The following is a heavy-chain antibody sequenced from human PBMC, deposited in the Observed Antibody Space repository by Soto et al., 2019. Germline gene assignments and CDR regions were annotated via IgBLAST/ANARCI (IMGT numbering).Heavy chain of an antibody. Sequence: PGGSLRLSCAASGFTFSSYAMSWVRQAPGKGLEWVSAISGSGGSTYYADSVKGRFTISRDNSKNTLYLQMNSLRAEDTAVYYCAKGPQDDYIWGSYRSSYYFDYWGQGTLVTVSS. CDR2: ISGSGGST. D-gene: IGHD3-16*02. V-gene: IGHV3-23*01. CDR3: AKGPQDDYIWGSYRSSYYFDY. J-gene: IGHJ4*02. CDR1: GFTFSSYA.